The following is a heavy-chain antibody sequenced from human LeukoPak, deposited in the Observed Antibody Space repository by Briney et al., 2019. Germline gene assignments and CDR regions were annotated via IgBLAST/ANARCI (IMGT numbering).Heavy chain of an antibody. CDR3: TTLLDISWYDPRVYYFDS. CDR1: EFSFNNAW. Sequence: NPGGSLRLSCAASEFSFNNAWMSWVRQAPGKGLEWVGRIKTNTEAGTTDYDAAVKGRFIISTDDSKTMLYLQMSSLTTEDTAVYYCTTLLDISWYDPRVYYFDSWGQGTLVTVSS. D-gene: IGHD6-13*01. J-gene: IGHJ4*02. CDR2: IKTNTEAGTT. V-gene: IGHV3-15*01.